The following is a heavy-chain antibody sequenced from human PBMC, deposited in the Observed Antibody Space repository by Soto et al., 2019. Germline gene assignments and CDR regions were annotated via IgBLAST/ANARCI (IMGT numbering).Heavy chain of an antibody. V-gene: IGHV4-34*01. Sequence: QVQLQQWGAGLLKPSETLSLNCAVTGGSHSGYYWSWTRQPPGKGLEWIGEVKDGGHTNYSPSLRGRVTISSDTSNNQFSLRLNSVTAADTGVYYCARGQEGVVAAHWDQGSLVTVSS. CDR3: ARGQEGVVAAH. CDR1: GGSHSGYY. D-gene: IGHD6-19*01. J-gene: IGHJ4*02. CDR2: VKDGGHT.